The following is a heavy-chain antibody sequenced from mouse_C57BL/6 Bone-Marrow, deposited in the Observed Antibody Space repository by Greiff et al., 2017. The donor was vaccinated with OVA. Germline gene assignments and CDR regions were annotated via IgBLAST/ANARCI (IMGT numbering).Heavy chain of an antibody. Sequence: VQLQQPGAELVKPGASVKLSCKASGYTFTSYWMHWVKQRPGQGLEWIGMIHPNSGSTNYNEKFKSKATLTVDESSSTAYMQLSSLTSEDSAVYYCARTLIYYDYDGFAYWGQGTLVTVSA. CDR2: IHPNSGST. D-gene: IGHD2-4*01. CDR1: GYTFTSYW. CDR3: ARTLIYYDYDGFAY. V-gene: IGHV1-64*01. J-gene: IGHJ3*01.